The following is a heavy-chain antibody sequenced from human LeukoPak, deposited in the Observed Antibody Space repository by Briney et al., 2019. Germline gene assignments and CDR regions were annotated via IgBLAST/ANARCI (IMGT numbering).Heavy chain of an antibody. J-gene: IGHJ6*03. CDR2: ISGSGGST. CDR1: GFTFSSYA. Sequence: GGSLRLSCAASGFTFSSYAMSWVRQAPGKGLEWVSAISGSGGSTYYADSVKGRFTISRDNSKNTLYLQMNSLRSEDTAVYYCARGPVTGTSYYYMDVWGKGTTVTVSS. D-gene: IGHD1-7*01. V-gene: IGHV3-23*01. CDR3: ARGPVTGTSYYYMDV.